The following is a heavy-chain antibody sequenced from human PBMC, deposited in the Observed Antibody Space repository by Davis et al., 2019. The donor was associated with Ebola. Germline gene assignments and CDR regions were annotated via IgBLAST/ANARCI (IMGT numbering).Heavy chain of an antibody. D-gene: IGHD6-13*01. CDR1: GGTFSGSG. CDR2: IVPVFKTT. CDR3: AKTDRAAGRQIGETRVYKFYYMDV. Sequence: SVKVSCKTSGGTFSGSGVSWVRQAPGQGLEWMGGIVPVFKTTNYAQKFQGRITISADEFPTAAYMELSGLSSEDTAVYYCAKTDRAAGRQIGETRVYKFYYMDVWGKGTTVIVS. V-gene: IGHV1-69*13. J-gene: IGHJ6*03.